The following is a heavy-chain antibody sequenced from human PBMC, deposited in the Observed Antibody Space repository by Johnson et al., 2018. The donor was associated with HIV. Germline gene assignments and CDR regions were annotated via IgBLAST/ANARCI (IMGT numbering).Heavy chain of an antibody. CDR2: IRGGST. J-gene: IGHJ3*02. V-gene: IGHV3-38-3*01. D-gene: IGHD1-1*01. CDR1: GFTVSSNE. Sequence: VQLVESGGGLVKPGESLRLSCAASGFTVSSNEMSWVRQAPGKGLEWVSSIRGGSTYYADSRKRRFTISRDKSKNTLYLQMTSLRHEDTAMYYCARETVAGTMGGAFDIWGQGTMVTVSS. CDR3: ARETVAGTMGGAFDI.